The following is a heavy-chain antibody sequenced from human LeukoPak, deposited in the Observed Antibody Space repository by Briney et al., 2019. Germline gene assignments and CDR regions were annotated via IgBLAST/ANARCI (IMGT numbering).Heavy chain of an antibody. CDR3: ARDGGSANAFDI. J-gene: IGHJ3*02. D-gene: IGHD3-16*01. Sequence: KSGGSLRLSCATSGFTFSSYSMNWVRQAPGKGLEWVSSISSSSSYIYYADSVKGRFTISKDNAKNSLYLQMNSLRAEDTAVYYCARDGGSANAFDIWGQGTMVTVSS. CDR2: ISSSSSYI. CDR1: GFTFSSYS. V-gene: IGHV3-21*01.